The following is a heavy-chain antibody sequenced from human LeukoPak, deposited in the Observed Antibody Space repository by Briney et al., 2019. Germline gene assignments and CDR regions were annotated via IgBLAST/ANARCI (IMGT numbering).Heavy chain of an antibody. V-gene: IGHV3-13*01. CDR3: ARGGKTAMADY. Sequence: PGGSLRLSCTASGFTFSINDMHWVRQATGKGLEWVSGVGTVGDKYYADSVKGRSIISREDAKNSVYLQMNSLRAGDTAVYYCARGGKTAMADYWGQGTLVTVSS. CDR2: VGTVGDK. D-gene: IGHD5-18*01. J-gene: IGHJ4*02. CDR1: GFTFSIND.